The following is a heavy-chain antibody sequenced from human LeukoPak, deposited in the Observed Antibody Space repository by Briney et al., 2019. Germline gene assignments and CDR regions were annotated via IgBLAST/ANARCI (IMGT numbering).Heavy chain of an antibody. D-gene: IGHD2-15*01. J-gene: IGHJ4*02. CDR3: ARGQTASRIISDY. CDR2: LYYTGTT. V-gene: IGHV4-59*13. CDR1: GGSITSYY. Sequence: PSETLSLTCSVSGGSITSYYWSWIRQPPGKGLEWIGYLYYTGTTSLNPSLKSRVTMSTDTTKNQFSLTVASVTSADTALYFCARGQTASRIISDYWGQGILVTVSS.